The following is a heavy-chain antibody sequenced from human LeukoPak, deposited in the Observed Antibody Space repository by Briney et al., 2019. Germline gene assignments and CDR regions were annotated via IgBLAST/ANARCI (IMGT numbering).Heavy chain of an antibody. J-gene: IGHJ4*02. CDR2: FDPEDGET. CDR1: GYTLTELS. Sequence: ASVKVSCKVSGYTLTELSMHWVRQAPGKGLEWMGGFDPEDGETIYAQKFQGRVTMTEDTSTDTAYMELSSLRSEDTAVYYCAIRVGVTGYFDYWGQGTLVTVSS. CDR3: AIRVGVTGYFDY. V-gene: IGHV1-24*01. D-gene: IGHD1-26*01.